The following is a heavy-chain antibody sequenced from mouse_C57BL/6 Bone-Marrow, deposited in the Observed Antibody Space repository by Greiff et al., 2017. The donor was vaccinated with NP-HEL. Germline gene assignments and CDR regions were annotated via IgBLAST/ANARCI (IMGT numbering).Heavy chain of an antibody. J-gene: IGHJ3*01. Sequence: EVNVVESGGGLVKPGGSLKLSCAASGFTFSSYTMSWVRQTPEKRLEWVATISGGGGNTYYPDSVKGRFTISRDNAKNTLYLQMSSLRSEDTALYYCARQGGSLAYWGQGTLVTVSA. CDR2: ISGGGGNT. V-gene: IGHV5-9*01. CDR3: ARQGGSLAY. CDR1: GFTFSSYT.